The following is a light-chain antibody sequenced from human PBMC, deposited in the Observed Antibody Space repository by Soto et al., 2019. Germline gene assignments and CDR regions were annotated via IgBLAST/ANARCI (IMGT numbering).Light chain of an antibody. Sequence: EVVMTQSPATLSVSPGDRATLSCRASQSVDTNVVWYQQKPGQTPRLIVHSASIRATGVPARFTGIGSGTDFTLNISGLQSDDFAMYYCQQDYNWPPYTFGQGTRLQIK. CDR3: QQDYNWPPYT. CDR2: SAS. V-gene: IGKV3-15*01. CDR1: QSVDTN. J-gene: IGKJ2*01.